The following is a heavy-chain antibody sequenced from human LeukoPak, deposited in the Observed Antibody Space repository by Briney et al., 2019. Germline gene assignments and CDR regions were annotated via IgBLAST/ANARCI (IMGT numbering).Heavy chain of an antibody. CDR1: GFTFSSYA. J-gene: IGHJ5*02. CDR3: AKMGIAAAVGWFDP. D-gene: IGHD6-13*01. V-gene: IGHV3-33*08. CDR2: IWYDGSNK. Sequence: GGSLRLSCEASGFTFSSYAMTWVRQAPGKGLEWVAVIWYDGSNKYYADSVKGRFTISRDNSKNTLYLQMNSLRAEDTAVYYCAKMGIAAAVGWFDPWGQGTLVTVSS.